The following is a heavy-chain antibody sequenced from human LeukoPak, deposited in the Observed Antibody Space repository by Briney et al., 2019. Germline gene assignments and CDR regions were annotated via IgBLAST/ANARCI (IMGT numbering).Heavy chain of an antibody. Sequence: SETLSLTCTVSGGSVSTYYWSWIQQSPGKGLEWIGYIYNGGSANYNPSLKSRVTISLDTSKNQFSLDLSSVTAADTAVYYCARHVRYSYVVFDYWGQGTLVTVSS. CDR1: GGSVSTYY. CDR3: ARHVRYSYVVFDY. D-gene: IGHD5-18*01. J-gene: IGHJ4*02. V-gene: IGHV4-59*08. CDR2: IYNGGSA.